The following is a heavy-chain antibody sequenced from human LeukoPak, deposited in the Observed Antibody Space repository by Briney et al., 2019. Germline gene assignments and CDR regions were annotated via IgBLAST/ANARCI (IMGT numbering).Heavy chain of an antibody. J-gene: IGHJ5*02. Sequence: ASVKVSCKASGYTFSDYYTHWVRQATGQGLEWMGWMNPSSGNTGYAQKFQGRVTITRNTSISTAYMELSSLRSEDTAVYYCARGQTDYSSSRNWFDPWGQGTLVTVS. CDR2: MNPSSGNT. CDR3: ARGQTDYSSSRNWFDP. D-gene: IGHD6-6*01. CDR1: GYTFSDYY. V-gene: IGHV1-8*03.